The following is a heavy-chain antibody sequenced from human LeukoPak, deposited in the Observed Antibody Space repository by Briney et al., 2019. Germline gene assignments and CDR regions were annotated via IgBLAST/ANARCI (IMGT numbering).Heavy chain of an antibody. CDR1: GGYISSIMDY. D-gene: IGHD3-22*01. J-gene: IGHJ3*02. Sequence: SETLSLTCTVSGGYISSIMDYWGWIRQPPGKGVEWIGFICYSGSTYHNPSPRRRVTISVDKSKIQFTLTRSSVTAADTAVYYCTRHAYYYDRSGSYEAFDIWSQGTMVTVSS. V-gene: IGHV4-39*01. CDR2: ICYSGST. CDR3: TRHAYYYDRSGSYEAFDI.